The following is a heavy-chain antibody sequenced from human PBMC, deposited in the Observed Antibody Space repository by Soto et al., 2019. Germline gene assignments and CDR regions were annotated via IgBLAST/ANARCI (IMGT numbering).Heavy chain of an antibody. J-gene: IGHJ4*02. CDR2: ISYDGSNK. Sequence: HPGGSLRLSCAASGFTFSSYGMHWVRQAPGKGLEWVAVISYDGSNKYYADSVKGRFTISRDNSKNTLYLQMNSLRAEDTAVYYCATGRDAYSSSSRFDYWGQGTLVTVSS. V-gene: IGHV3-30*03. CDR3: ATGRDAYSSSSRFDY. D-gene: IGHD6-6*01. CDR1: GFTFSSYG.